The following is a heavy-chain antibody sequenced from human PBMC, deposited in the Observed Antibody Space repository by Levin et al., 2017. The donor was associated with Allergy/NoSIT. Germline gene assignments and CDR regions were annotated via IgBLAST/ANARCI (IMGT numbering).Heavy chain of an antibody. V-gene: IGHV4-30-2*01. J-gene: IGHJ1*01. D-gene: IGHD3-9*01. CDR2: TYHSGRT. Sequence: SETLSLTCAVSGGSVSSGGYSWSWIRQPPGKGLEWIGYTYHSGRTDYSPSLKSRVTISIDTSKNQFSLKLTSVTAADTAVYYCVSAPLRHFDWLRGANLEYFQDWGQGTLVTVSS. CDR1: GGSVSSGGYS. CDR3: VSAPLRHFDWLRGANLEYFQD.